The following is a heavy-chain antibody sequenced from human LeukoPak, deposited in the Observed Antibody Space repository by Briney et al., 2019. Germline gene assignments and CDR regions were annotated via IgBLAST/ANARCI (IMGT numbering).Heavy chain of an antibody. D-gene: IGHD1-26*01. J-gene: IGHJ5*02. CDR1: GYTFTSYD. CDR3: ARLRLGGYGWFDP. CDR2: MNPNSGNT. V-gene: IGHV1-8*01. Sequence: ASVKASCKASGYTFTSYDINWVRQATGQGLEWMGWMNPNSGNTGYAQKFQGRVTMTRNTSISTAYMELSSLRSKDTAVYYCARLRLGGYGWFDPWGQGTLVTVSS.